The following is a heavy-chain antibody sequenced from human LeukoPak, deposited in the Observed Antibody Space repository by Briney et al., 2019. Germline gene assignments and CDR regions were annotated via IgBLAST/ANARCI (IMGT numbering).Heavy chain of an antibody. V-gene: IGHV5-51*01. Sequence: GESLKISCKGSGYSFTSYWIGWVRQLPGKGLEWMGIIYPGDSDTRYSPSFQGQVTISADKSISTAYLQWSSLKASDTAMYYCARHRQSLKGWFDLWGRGTLVTVSS. J-gene: IGHJ2*01. CDR1: GYSFTSYW. CDR3: ARHRQSLKGWFDL. D-gene: IGHD6-6*01. CDR2: IYPGDSDT.